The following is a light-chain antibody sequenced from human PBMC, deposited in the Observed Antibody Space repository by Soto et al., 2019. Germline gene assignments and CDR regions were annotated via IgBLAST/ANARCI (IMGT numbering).Light chain of an antibody. V-gene: IGKV3-20*01. CDR2: RAS. CDR3: LQYGSSPRIT. Sequence: EIVLTQSPGTLSLSPGERATLSCRASQSVSSSYLAWYQQKPGQSPRLLIYRASSRATGIPDRFSGSGSGTDFTLTISRLEPEDFAVYYCLQYGSSPRITFGQGTRLAI. CDR1: QSVSSSY. J-gene: IGKJ5*01.